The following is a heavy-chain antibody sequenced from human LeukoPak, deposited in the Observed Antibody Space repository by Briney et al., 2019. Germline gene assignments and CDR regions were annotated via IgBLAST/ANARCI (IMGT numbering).Heavy chain of an antibody. Sequence: SETLSLTCTVSGGSISSSSYYWGWIRQPPGKGLERIGSIYYSGSTYYNPSLKSRVTISVDTSKNQFSLRLSSVTAADTAVYYCARHGFDSSDWYPDYFDYWGQGTLVTVSS. CDR2: IYYSGST. D-gene: IGHD6-19*01. J-gene: IGHJ4*02. CDR3: ARHGFDSSDWYPDYFDY. CDR1: GGSISSSSYY. V-gene: IGHV4-39*01.